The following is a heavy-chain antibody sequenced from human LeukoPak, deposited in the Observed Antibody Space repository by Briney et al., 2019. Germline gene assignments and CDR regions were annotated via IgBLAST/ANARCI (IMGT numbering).Heavy chain of an antibody. J-gene: IGHJ3*02. CDR3: ARDNYYDPGAFDI. D-gene: IGHD3-22*01. Sequence: GGSLRLSCAASGFTFSSYSMNWVRQAPGKGLEWVSSISSSSSYIYYADSVKGRFTISRDNAKNSLYLQMNSLRAEDTAVYYCARDNYYDPGAFDIWGQGTMVTVSS. CDR1: GFTFSSYS. V-gene: IGHV3-21*01. CDR2: ISSSSSYI.